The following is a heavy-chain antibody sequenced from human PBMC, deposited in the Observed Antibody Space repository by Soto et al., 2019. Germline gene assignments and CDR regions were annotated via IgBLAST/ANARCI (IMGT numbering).Heavy chain of an antibody. Sequence: SETLSLTCAVYGGSFSGYYWSWIRQHPGKGLEWIGEINHRGSTNYNPSLKSRVTISVDTSKNQFSLKLSSVTAADTAVYYCARGLSSSGCFDYWGQGTLVTVSS. J-gene: IGHJ4*02. CDR1: GGSFSGYY. D-gene: IGHD6-19*01. V-gene: IGHV4-34*01. CDR2: INHRGST. CDR3: ARGLSSSGCFDY.